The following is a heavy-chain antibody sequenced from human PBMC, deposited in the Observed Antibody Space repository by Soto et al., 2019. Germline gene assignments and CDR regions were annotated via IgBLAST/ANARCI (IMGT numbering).Heavy chain of an antibody. CDR2: IWYDGSNK. CDR3: AKEQYYYDSSGSYYYYGMDV. Sequence: GGSLRLSCAASGFTFSSYGMHWVRQAPGKGLEWVAVIWYDGSNKYYADSVKGRFTISRDNSKNTLYLQMNSLRAEDTAVYYCAKEQYYYDSSGSYYYYGMDVWGQGTTVTVSS. D-gene: IGHD3-22*01. CDR1: GFTFSSYG. V-gene: IGHV3-30*02. J-gene: IGHJ6*02.